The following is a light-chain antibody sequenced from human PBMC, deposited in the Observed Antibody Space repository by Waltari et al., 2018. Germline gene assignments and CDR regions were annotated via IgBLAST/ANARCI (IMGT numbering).Light chain of an antibody. V-gene: IGKV1-5*03. CDR1: QTISTW. CDR3: QQYNSYSRT. CDR2: KAS. J-gene: IGKJ1*01. Sequence: DIQMTQSPSTLSASVGDRVTVTCRTSQTISTWLARYQQKPGKAPKVLIYKASTLETGVPSRFSGSGSGTEFTLTVSSLQPDDFATYYCQQYNSYSRTFGQGTKVEIK.